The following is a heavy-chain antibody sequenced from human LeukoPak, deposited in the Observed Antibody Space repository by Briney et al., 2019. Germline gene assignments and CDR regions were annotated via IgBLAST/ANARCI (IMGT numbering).Heavy chain of an antibody. CDR2: ISGRTGGT. Sequence: GGSLRLSCAASGFTFNTNAMSWVRQAPGKGLEWVLAISGRTGGTYYADSVKGRFTISRDNSKSTLYLQMDSLRAEDTAVYYCANCGNSGCHLIDYWGQGTLVTASS. J-gene: IGHJ4*02. CDR3: ANCGNSGCHLIDY. D-gene: IGHD5-12*01. CDR1: GFTFNTNA. V-gene: IGHV3-23*01.